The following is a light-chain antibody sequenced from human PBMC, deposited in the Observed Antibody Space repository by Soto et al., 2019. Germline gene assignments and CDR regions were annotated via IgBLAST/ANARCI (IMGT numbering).Light chain of an antibody. Sequence: QSVLTQPPSASGTPGQRVTISCSGSSSNIGSNIVNWYQHLPGTAPKLLLYSNNQRPSGVPDRFSGSKSGTSASLAISGLQSEDESDYYCAAWDASLNGVVFGGGTKLTGL. J-gene: IGLJ2*01. V-gene: IGLV1-44*01. CDR2: SNN. CDR1: SSNIGSNI. CDR3: AAWDASLNGVV.